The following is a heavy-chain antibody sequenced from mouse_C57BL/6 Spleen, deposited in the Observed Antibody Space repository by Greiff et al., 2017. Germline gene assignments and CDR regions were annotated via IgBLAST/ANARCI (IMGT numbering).Heavy chain of an antibody. V-gene: IGHV1-78*01. CDR3: ARYYGSSPAWFAY. J-gene: IGHJ3*01. CDR1: GYTFTDHT. Sequence: VQLQQSDAELVKPGASVKLSCKASGYTFTDHTIHWMKQRPEQGLEWIGYIYPRDGSTKYNEKFKGKATLTADKSSSTAYMQLNSLTSEDSAVYFCARYYGSSPAWFAYWGQGTLVTVSA. D-gene: IGHD1-1*01. CDR2: IYPRDGST.